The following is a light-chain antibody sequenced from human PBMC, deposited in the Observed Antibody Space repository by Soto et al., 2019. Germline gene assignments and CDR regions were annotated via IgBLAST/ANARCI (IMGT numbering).Light chain of an antibody. J-gene: IGKJ1*01. CDR1: QSISSN. Sequence: DIQLTQSPSSLSASVGDRVTITCRASQSISSNLNWYQQKPGKAPNLLIYAASNLQAGAPSRFSGSGSGADFTLTISSLQPEDFATYYCQQSDSTPRTFGQGTEVEMK. CDR2: AAS. CDR3: QQSDSTPRT. V-gene: IGKV1-39*01.